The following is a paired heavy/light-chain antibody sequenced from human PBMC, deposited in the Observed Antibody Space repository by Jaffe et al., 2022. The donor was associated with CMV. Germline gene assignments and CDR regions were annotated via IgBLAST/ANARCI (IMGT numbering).Light chain of an antibody. CDR1: SSNIGAGYD. CDR3: QSYDSSLSAPI. Sequence: QSVLTQPPSVSGAPGQRVTISCTGSSSNIGAGYDVHWYQQLPGTAPKLLIYGNSNRPSGVPDRFSGSKSGTSASLAITGLQAEDEADYYCQSYDSSLSAPIFGGGTKLTVL. CDR2: GNS. J-gene: IGLJ2*01. V-gene: IGLV1-40*01.
Heavy chain of an antibody. CDR2: IYYSGST. Sequence: QVQLQESGPGLVKPSETLSLTCTVSGGSISSYYWSWIRQPPGKGLEWIGYIYYSGSTNYNPSLKSRVTISVDTSKNQFSLKLSSVTAADTAVYYCARLVVGYCTNGVCYKGQGYYYYYMDVWGKGTTVTVSS. J-gene: IGHJ6*03. CDR3: ARLVVGYCTNGVCYKGQGYYYYYMDV. V-gene: IGHV4-59*08. CDR1: GGSISSYY. D-gene: IGHD2-8*01.